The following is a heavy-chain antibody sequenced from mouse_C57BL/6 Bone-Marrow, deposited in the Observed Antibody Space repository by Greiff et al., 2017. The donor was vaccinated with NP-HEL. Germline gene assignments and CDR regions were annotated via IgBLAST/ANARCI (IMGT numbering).Heavy chain of an antibody. CDR2: IDPSDSYT. V-gene: IGHV1-69*01. Sequence: VQLQQPGAELVMPGASVKLSCKASGYTFTSYWMHWVKQRPGQGLEWIGEIDPSDSYTNYNQKFKGKSTLTVDKSSSTAYMQLRSLTSEDSAVYYCAREACITTVVAYYFDFWGQGTTLTVSS. CDR1: GYTFTSYW. D-gene: IGHD1-1*01. CDR3: AREACITTVVAYYFDF. J-gene: IGHJ2*01.